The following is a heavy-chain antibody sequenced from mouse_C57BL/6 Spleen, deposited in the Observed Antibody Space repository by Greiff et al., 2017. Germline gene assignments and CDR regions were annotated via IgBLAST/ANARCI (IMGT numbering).Heavy chain of an antibody. D-gene: IGHD2-4*01. CDR1: GYTFTSYT. V-gene: IGHV1-4*01. J-gene: IGHJ2*01. Sequence: VPLQQSGAELARPGASVKMSCKASGYTFTSYTLHWVKQRPGQGLEWIGYINPSRGYTKYNQKFKDKATLTADKSSSTAYMQLSILTSEDAAVYYCARGYDYDEDYFDYWGQGTTLTVSS. CDR3: ARGYDYDEDYFDY. CDR2: INPSRGYT.